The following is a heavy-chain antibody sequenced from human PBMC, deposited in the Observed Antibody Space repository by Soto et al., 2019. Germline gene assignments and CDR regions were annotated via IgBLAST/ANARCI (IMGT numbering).Heavy chain of an antibody. CDR2: ISYDGSNK. CDR3: ARDVGWYLSTS. D-gene: IGHD6-19*01. Sequence: QVQLVESGGGVVQPGRSLRLSCAASGFTFSSYAMHWVRQAPGKGLEWVAVISYDGSNKYYADSVKGRFTISRDNSKNPLYLQMNSLRAEDTAVYYCARDVGWYLSTSWGQGTLVTVSS. J-gene: IGHJ5*02. CDR1: GFTFSSYA. V-gene: IGHV3-30-3*01.